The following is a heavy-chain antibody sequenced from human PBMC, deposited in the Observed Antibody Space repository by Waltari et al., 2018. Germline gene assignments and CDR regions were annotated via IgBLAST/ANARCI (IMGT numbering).Heavy chain of an antibody. D-gene: IGHD4-4*01. CDR3: ARLDYTALRRGCDP. V-gene: IGHV4-39*01. Sequence: QLHLQESGPGLVRPSETLSLTCSVSGDSINSDYDYWGWLRQPPVVGRAWLGPVHFSGTPHYDPSLRSRVTISVDTSKIHFALELTSVTAADTAVYYWARLDYTALRRGCDPWGQGTLVTVSS. J-gene: IGHJ5*02. CDR1: GDSINSDYDY. CDR2: VHFSGTP.